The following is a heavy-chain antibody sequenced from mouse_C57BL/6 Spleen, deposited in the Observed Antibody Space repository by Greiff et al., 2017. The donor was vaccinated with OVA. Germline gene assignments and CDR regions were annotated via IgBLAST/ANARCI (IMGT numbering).Heavy chain of an antibody. D-gene: IGHD4-1*01. CDR1: GYTFTGYW. CDR2: ILPGSGST. J-gene: IGHJ4*01. CDR3: ARKDWDYAMDY. Sequence: QVQLQQSGAELLKPGASVKLSCKATGYTFTGYWIEWVKQRPGHGLEWIGEILPGSGSTNYNEKFKGKATFTADTSSNTAYMQLSSLTTEDSDIYNWARKDWDYAMDYWGQGTSVTVSS. V-gene: IGHV1-9*01.